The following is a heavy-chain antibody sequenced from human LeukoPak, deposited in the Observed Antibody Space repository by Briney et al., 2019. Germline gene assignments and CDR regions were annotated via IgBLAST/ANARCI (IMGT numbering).Heavy chain of an antibody. V-gene: IGHV1-2*02. J-gene: IGHJ6*03. CDR1: GYTFTGNF. Sequence: ASVKVSCKASGYTFTGNFMHWVRQAPGQGLEWMGWINPNSGGTNYAQKFQGRVTMTRDTSISTAYMELSRLRSDDSAVYYCARGGLPHHYYYMHVWGKGTTVTVSS. CDR3: ARGGLPHHYYYMHV. D-gene: IGHD3-22*01. CDR2: INPNSGGT.